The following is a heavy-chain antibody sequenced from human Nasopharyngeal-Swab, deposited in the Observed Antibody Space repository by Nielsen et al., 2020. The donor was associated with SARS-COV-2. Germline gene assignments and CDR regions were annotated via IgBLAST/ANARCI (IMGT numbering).Heavy chain of an antibody. J-gene: IGHJ5*02. CDR1: GGSISSSSYY. D-gene: IGHD3-22*01. CDR3: ARPYYDSSGYDAWFDP. V-gene: IGHV4-39*01. Sequence: SETLSLTCTVSGGSISSSSYYWGWISQPPGKGLEWIGSIYYSGSTYYNPSLKSRVTISVDTYKNQFSLKLSPVTAADTAVYYCARPYYDSSGYDAWFDPWGQGTLVTVSS. CDR2: IYYSGST.